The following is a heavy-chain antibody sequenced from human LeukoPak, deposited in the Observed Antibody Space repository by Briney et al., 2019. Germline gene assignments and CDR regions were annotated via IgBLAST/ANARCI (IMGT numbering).Heavy chain of an antibody. J-gene: IGHJ4*02. D-gene: IGHD6-13*01. V-gene: IGHV4-59*01. CDR2: VFDSGGT. CDR3: ARGYSSSWNYFDY. CDR1: GGSISNYW. Sequence: PSETLSLTCTVSGGSISNYWWSWIRQPPGKGLEWIGYVFDSGGTNYNPSLKGRVTISVDTSKKQFSLKLSSVTAADTAVYYCARGYSSSWNYFDYWGQETLVTVSS.